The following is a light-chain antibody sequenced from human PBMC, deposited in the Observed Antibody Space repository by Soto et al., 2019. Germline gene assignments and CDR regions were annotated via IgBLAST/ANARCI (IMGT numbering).Light chain of an antibody. Sequence: AIQLTQSPSSLSASVGDRVTITCRASQGIRSALAWYQQKPGKAPNLLIFDASSLESGVPSRFSGSGSGTDFTLTISSLQPEDFATYYCQQFNNYPLTFGGGTKVEIK. CDR1: QGIRSA. CDR2: DAS. J-gene: IGKJ4*01. V-gene: IGKV1D-13*01. CDR3: QQFNNYPLT.